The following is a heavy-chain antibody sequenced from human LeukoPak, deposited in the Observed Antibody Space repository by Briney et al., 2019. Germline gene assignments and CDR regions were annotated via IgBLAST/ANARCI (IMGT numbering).Heavy chain of an antibody. CDR1: GYTFTGYY. CDR3: ARDERSSTSCYSY. Sequence: ASVKVSCKASGYTFTGYYMHWVRQAPGQGLEWMGWINPNSGGTNYAQKFQGRVTMTRDTSISTAYMELSRLRSDDTAVYYCARDERSSTSCYSYWGQGTLVTVSS. V-gene: IGHV1-2*02. CDR2: INPNSGGT. D-gene: IGHD2-2*01. J-gene: IGHJ4*02.